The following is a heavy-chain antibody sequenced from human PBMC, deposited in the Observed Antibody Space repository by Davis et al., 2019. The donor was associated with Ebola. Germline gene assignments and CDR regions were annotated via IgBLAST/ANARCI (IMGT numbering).Heavy chain of an antibody. J-gene: IGHJ6*02. D-gene: IGHD4-23*01. V-gene: IGHV1-69*13. Sequence: SVKVSCKASGGTFSSYAISWVRQAPGQGLEWMGGIIPIFGTANYAQKFQGRVTITADESTSTAYMELSGLRSEDTAVYYCARGEFDYGGNSRYYYGMDVWGQGTTVTVSS. CDR3: ARGEFDYGGNSRYYYGMDV. CDR1: GGTFSSYA. CDR2: IIPIFGTA.